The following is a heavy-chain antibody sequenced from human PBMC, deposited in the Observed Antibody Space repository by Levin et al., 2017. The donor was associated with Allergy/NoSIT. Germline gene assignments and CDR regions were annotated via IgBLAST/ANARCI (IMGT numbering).Heavy chain of an antibody. J-gene: IGHJ4*02. Sequence: GESLKISCAASGLTVSSHYMSWVRQAPGKGLEWVSIIYSGGSTYYADSVKGRFTISRDRSKNTLYLQMNSLRAEDTAVYYCARDLFPYASDYWGQGTLVTVSS. CDR2: IYSGGST. CDR3: ARDLFPYASDY. V-gene: IGHV3-53*01. D-gene: IGHD2-2*01. CDR1: GLTVSSHY.